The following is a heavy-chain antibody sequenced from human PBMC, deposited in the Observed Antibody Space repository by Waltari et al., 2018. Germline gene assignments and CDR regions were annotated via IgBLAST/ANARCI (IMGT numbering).Heavy chain of an antibody. CDR2: NYTSEGT. J-gene: IGHJ6*02. CDR3: ARENTRVRGVRGPGMDV. D-gene: IGHD3-10*01. CDR1: GGSISSYY. Sequence: QVQLQESGPGLVKPSETLSLTCTVSGGSISSYYWSCIRQPAGQGPEWIGRNYTSEGTNYDPVLTSTVTMSVDTSKNQFSRKLSAVTAADTAVEYCARENTRVRGVRGPGMDVWGQGTTVTVSS. V-gene: IGHV4-4*07.